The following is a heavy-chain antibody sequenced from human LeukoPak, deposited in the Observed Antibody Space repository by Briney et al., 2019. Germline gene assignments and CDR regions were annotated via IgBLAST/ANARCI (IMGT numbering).Heavy chain of an antibody. CDR3: ARGDWFDP. J-gene: IGHJ5*02. Sequence: GGSLRLSCAASGFTFSSYSMNWVRQAPGKGLEWVSPISSSSSYIYYADSVKGRFTISRDNAKNSLYLRMNSLRAGDTAVYYCARGDWFDPWGQGTLVTVSS. V-gene: IGHV3-21*01. CDR2: ISSSSSYI. CDR1: GFTFSSYS.